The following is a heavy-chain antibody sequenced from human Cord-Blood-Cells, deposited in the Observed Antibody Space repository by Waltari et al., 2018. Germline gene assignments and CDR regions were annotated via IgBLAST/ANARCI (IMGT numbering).Heavy chain of an antibody. V-gene: IGHV3-7*01. J-gene: IGHJ6*03. Sequence: EVQLVESGGGLVQPGGSLRLSCAASGFTFSSYWMSWVGQAPGKGLEWVANIKQDGSEKYYVDSVKGRFTISRDNAKNSLYLQMNSLRAEDTAVYYCARVGSNYYYYYMDVWGKGTTVTVSS. CDR1: GFTFSSYW. CDR3: ARVGSNYYYYYMDV. CDR2: IKQDGSEK. D-gene: IGHD3-10*01.